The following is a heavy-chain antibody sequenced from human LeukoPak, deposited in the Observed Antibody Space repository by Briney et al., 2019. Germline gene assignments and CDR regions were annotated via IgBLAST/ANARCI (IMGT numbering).Heavy chain of an antibody. CDR1: GGSISSSSYY. Sequence: SETLSLTCTVSGGSISSSSYYWGWIRQPPGKGLEWIGSIYYSGSTYYNPSLKSRVTISVDTSKNQFSLKLGSVTAADTAVYYCARGKKGRFTSKPGETKPFDYWGQGTLVTVSS. D-gene: IGHD3-3*01. CDR3: ARGKKGRFTSKPGETKPFDY. V-gene: IGHV4-39*07. J-gene: IGHJ4*02. CDR2: IYYSGST.